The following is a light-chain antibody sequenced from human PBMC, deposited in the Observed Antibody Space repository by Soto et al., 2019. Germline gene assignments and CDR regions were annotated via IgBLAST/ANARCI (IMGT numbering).Light chain of an antibody. Sequence: QSALTQPASVSGSPGQSITISCTGTSSDVGSYNLVSWYQQHPGKAPKLMIYEVSKRPSGVSNRFSGSKSGNTASLTISGLQAEDEADYYCCSYAGSSTFHVFGTGTKGPS. CDR2: EVS. V-gene: IGLV2-23*02. J-gene: IGLJ1*01. CDR1: SSDVGSYNL. CDR3: CSYAGSSTFHV.